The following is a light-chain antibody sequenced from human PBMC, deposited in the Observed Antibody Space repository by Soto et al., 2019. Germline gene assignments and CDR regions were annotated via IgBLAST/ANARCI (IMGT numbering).Light chain of an antibody. Sequence: QSARTQPASVSGSPGQSITISCTGTSSDVGGYNYVSWYQQHPGKAPKLMIYDVSNRPSGVSNRFSGSESGNTASLTISGLQAEDDSDYYCSSYTSNTTPLHVFGTGTEVTDL. CDR3: SSYTSNTTPLHV. V-gene: IGLV2-14*01. J-gene: IGLJ1*01. CDR2: DVS. CDR1: SSDVGGYNY.